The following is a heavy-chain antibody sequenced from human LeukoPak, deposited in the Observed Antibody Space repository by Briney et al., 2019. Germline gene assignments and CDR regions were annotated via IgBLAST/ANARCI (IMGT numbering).Heavy chain of an antibody. CDR1: GFTLSSST. CDR2: ISGSGGST. V-gene: IGHV3-23*01. Sequence: PGGSLRLSCAASGFTLSSSTMSWVRQAPGKGLEWVSSISGSGGSTHYADSVKGRFTISRDNSKNTLYLQMNSLRVEDTAVYYCAKDFVGVIADAFDIWGQGTMVTVSS. CDR3: AKDFVGVIADAFDI. J-gene: IGHJ3*02. D-gene: IGHD2-21*01.